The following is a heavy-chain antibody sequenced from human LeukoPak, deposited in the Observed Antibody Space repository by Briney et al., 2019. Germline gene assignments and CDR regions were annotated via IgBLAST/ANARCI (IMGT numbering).Heavy chain of an antibody. J-gene: IGHJ4*02. CDR3: AKDGDPIAAAGYFDY. CDR1: GFTVSSNY. CDR2: IYSGGNT. V-gene: IGHV3-66*01. Sequence: GGSLRLSCAASGFTVSSNYMSWVRQAPGKGLEWISVIYSGGNTYYADSVKGRFTISRDISENTLFLQMNSLRAEDTAVYYCAKDGDPIAAAGYFDYWGQGTLVTVSS. D-gene: IGHD6-13*01.